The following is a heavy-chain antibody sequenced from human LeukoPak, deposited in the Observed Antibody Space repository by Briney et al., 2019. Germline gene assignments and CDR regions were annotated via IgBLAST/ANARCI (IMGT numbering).Heavy chain of an antibody. J-gene: IGHJ4*02. D-gene: IGHD5-12*01. V-gene: IGHV3-7*01. CDR2: IKQDGSEK. Sequence: GGSLRLSCAASGFTFSSYWKSWVRQAPGKGLEWVANIKQDGSEKYYVDSVKGRFTISRDNAKNSLYLQMNSLRAEDTAVYYCARESSMGGYDFDYWGQGTLVTVSS. CDR3: ARESSMGGYDFDY. CDR1: GFTFSSYW.